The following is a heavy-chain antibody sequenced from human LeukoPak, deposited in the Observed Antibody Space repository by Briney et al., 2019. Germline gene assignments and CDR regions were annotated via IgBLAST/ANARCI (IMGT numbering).Heavy chain of an antibody. Sequence: SENLSLTGTVYAGSISSRSYYWGGIRQPPGKGLELIASIYYSRGTYYNPSLNSRVTRSVATSDYQFSLSLRSVAAAVTAVYSCAHTICSSGDAFDIWGQGTMVTVSS. D-gene: IGHD6-13*01. CDR3: AHTICSSGDAFDI. V-gene: IGHV4-39*07. J-gene: IGHJ3*02. CDR2: IYYSRGT. CDR1: AGSISSRSYY.